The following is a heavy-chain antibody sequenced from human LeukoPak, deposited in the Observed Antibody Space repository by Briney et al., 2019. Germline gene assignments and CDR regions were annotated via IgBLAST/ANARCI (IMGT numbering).Heavy chain of an antibody. CDR1: GFTFSSYA. V-gene: IGHV3-23*01. D-gene: IGHD6-19*01. Sequence: PGGSLRLSCAASGFTFSSYAMSWVRQAPGKGLEWVSAISGSGGSTYYADSVKGRFTISRDNSKNTLYLQMNSLRAEDTAVYYCVSSDWYRGLYYFDYWGQGTLVTVSS. CDR2: ISGSGGST. J-gene: IGHJ4*02. CDR3: VSSDWYRGLYYFDY.